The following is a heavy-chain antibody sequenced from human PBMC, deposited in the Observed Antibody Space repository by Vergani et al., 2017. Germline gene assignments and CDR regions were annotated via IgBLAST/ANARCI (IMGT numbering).Heavy chain of an antibody. CDR3: ARSAAANGMDV. J-gene: IGHJ6*02. V-gene: IGHV3-33*08. CDR2: IWYDGSNK. D-gene: IGHD6-25*01. Sequence: VQLVESGGGLIQPGRSLRLSCAASGFTFDDYAMHWVRQAPGKGLEWVAVIWYDGSNKYYADSVKGRFTISRDNSKNTLYLQMNSLRAEDTAVYYCARSAAANGMDVWGQGTTVTVSS. CDR1: GFTFDDYA.